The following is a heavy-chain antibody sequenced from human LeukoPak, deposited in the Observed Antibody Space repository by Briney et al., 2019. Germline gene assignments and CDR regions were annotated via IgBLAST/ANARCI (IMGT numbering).Heavy chain of an antibody. V-gene: IGHV1-18*01. CDR1: GGTFGSYA. Sequence: ASVKVSCKASGGTFGSYAISWVRQAPGQGLEWMGWISAYNGNTNYAQKLQGRVTMTTDTSTSTAYMELRSLRSDDTAVYYCARGGEQDCSSTSCYTYWFDPWGQGTLVTVSS. CDR3: ARGGEQDCSSTSCYTYWFDP. J-gene: IGHJ5*02. D-gene: IGHD2-2*02. CDR2: ISAYNGNT.